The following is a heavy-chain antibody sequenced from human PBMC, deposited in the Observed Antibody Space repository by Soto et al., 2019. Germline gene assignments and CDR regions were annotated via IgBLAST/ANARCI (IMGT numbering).Heavy chain of an antibody. CDR3: ARRESSWVDY. J-gene: IGHJ4*02. D-gene: IGHD6-13*01. V-gene: IGHV4-39*01. Sequence: TLSLTCTVSGGSISSSSYYWGGIRQPPGKGLEWIGSIYYSGSTYYNPSLKSRVTISVDTSKNQFSLKLSSVTAADTAVYYCARRESSWVDYWGQGTLVTVSS. CDR1: GGSISSSSYY. CDR2: IYYSGST.